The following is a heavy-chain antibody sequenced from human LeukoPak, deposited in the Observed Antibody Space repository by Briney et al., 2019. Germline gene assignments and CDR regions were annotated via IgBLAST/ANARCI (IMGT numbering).Heavy chain of an antibody. D-gene: IGHD3-16*01. CDR1: WGPLRTYY. Sequence: PSETLSLTCTVSWGPLRTYYRGLIPQAPGEGLGLVWVFHNSGRTNYKPSLVSRVTMSVDTSENQFSLKLISVTAADTAVYYCARHSRQYDTDAYQTVFDYWGQGALVTVSS. CDR3: ARHSRQYDTDAYQTVFDY. CDR2: FHNSGRT. V-gene: IGHV4-59*08. J-gene: IGHJ4*02.